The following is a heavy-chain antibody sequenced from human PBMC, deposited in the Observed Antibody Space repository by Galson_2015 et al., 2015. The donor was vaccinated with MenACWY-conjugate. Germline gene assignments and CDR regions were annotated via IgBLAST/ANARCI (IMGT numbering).Heavy chain of an antibody. Sequence: SLRLSCAASGFRFRSYTLYWVRQHPGKGLEWVAVVSYDGSTKHYADSVKGRFTISRDNSNNTVSLQMNSLRPEDTAVYYCVRAEGWLRSAFDIWGQGTMVTVSS. CDR2: VSYDGSTK. V-gene: IGHV3-30*01. CDR1: GFRFRSYT. CDR3: VRAEGWLRSAFDI. J-gene: IGHJ3*02. D-gene: IGHD5-24*01.